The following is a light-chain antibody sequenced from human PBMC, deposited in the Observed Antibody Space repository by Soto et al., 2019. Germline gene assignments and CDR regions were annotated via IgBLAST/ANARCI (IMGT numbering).Light chain of an antibody. CDR1: QSVDSNY. Sequence: EIVLTQSPGTLSLSPGERATLSCRASQSVDSNYFAWYQHKPGQAPRILIYGASSRATGIPDRFSGGGSGTDFTLTISRLEPEDFVVYYCQQYGSSPQTFGQGTKLEIK. CDR3: QQYGSSPQT. CDR2: GAS. V-gene: IGKV3-20*01. J-gene: IGKJ2*01.